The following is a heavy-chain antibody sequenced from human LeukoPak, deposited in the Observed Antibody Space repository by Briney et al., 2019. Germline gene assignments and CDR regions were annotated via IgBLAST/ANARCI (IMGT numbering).Heavy chain of an antibody. V-gene: IGHV4-31*03. CDR1: GGSISSGGYY. D-gene: IGHD6-13*01. J-gene: IGHJ4*02. CDR2: IYYSEST. CDR3: ARGHPNDGYSSSWYPPYFDY. Sequence: PSETLSLTCTVSGGSISSGGYYWSWIRQHPGKGLEWIGYIYYSESTYYNPALKSRVTISVDTSKNQFFLKLSSVTAADTAVYYCARGHPNDGYSSSWYPPYFDYWGQGTLVTVSS.